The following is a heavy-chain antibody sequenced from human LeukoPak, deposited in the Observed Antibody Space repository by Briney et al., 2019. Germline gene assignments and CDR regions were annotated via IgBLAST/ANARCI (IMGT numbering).Heavy chain of an antibody. V-gene: IGHV3-30*18. J-gene: IGHJ4*02. Sequence: HPGGSLRLSCAASGFTFSNYAMTWVRQAPGKGLEWVAVISYDGSNKYYADSVKGRFTISRDNSKNTLYLQMNSLRAEDTAVYYCAKGTARVAATVFDYWGQGTLVTVSS. CDR2: ISYDGSNK. D-gene: IGHD2-15*01. CDR3: AKGTARVAATVFDY. CDR1: GFTFSNYA.